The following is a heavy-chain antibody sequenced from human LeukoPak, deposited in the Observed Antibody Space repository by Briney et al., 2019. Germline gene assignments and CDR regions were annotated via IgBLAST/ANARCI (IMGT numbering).Heavy chain of an antibody. Sequence: VKVSCKASGYTFTSYDINWVRQATGQGLEWMGWMNPNSGNTGYAQKFQGRVTITRNTSISTAYMELSSLRSEDTAVYYCAGAVGSSGWDYFDYWGQGTLVTVSS. J-gene: IGHJ4*02. V-gene: IGHV1-8*03. D-gene: IGHD6-19*01. CDR1: GYTFTSYD. CDR3: AGAVGSSGWDYFDY. CDR2: MNPNSGNT.